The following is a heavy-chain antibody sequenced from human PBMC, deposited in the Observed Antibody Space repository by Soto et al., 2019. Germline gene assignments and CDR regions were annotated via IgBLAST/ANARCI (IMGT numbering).Heavy chain of an antibody. CDR3: ASWMATTNHKYFQD. CDR1: GGSFSGYY. V-gene: IGHV4-34*01. CDR2: INHSGST. J-gene: IGHJ1*01. D-gene: IGHD5-12*01. Sequence: SETLSLTCAVYGGSFSGYYWSWIRQPPGKGLEWIGEINHSGSTNYNPSLKSLVTISVDTSKNQFSLKLSSVTAADTAVYYCASWMATTNHKYFQDWGQGTLVTVSS.